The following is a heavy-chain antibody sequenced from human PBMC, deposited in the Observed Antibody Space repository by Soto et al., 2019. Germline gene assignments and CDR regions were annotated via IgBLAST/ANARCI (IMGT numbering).Heavy chain of an antibody. J-gene: IGHJ3*02. D-gene: IGHD1-1*01. CDR3: ARVERGTVTTVVDAFDI. Sequence: QVQLQQWGAGLLKPSETLSLTCAVYGGFVSSGSYYWSGIRQPPGKGLEWIGEMSHSGGTHFNPSLKSRVTISVDTSKHQFSLRMSSVTAADTALYYCARVERGTVTTVVDAFDIWGPGTMVTVSS. V-gene: IGHV4-34*01. CDR1: GGFVSSGSYY. CDR2: MSHSGGT.